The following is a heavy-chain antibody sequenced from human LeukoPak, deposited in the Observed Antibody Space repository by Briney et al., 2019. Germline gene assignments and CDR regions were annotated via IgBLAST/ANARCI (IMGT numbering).Heavy chain of an antibody. D-gene: IGHD3-22*01. Sequence: PGRSLRLSCAASGFTFSSYAMHWVRQAPGKRLEWVAVISYDGSNKYYADSVKGRFTISRDNSKNTLYLQMNSLRAEDTAVYYCARDLDAGVVVITTTPFDYWGQGTLVTVSS. CDR3: ARDLDAGVVVITTTPFDY. V-gene: IGHV3-30-3*01. CDR1: GFTFSSYA. J-gene: IGHJ4*02. CDR2: ISYDGSNK.